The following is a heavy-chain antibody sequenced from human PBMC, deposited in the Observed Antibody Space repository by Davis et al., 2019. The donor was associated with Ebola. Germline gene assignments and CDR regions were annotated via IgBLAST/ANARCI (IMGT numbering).Heavy chain of an antibody. V-gene: IGHV3-11*01. Sequence: GESLKISCAASGFTFSDYYMSWVRQAPGKGLEWISYITSSGSTIDYADSVKGRFTVSRDNAKNSLYLQVDSLRAEDTAVYYCARGSTYLGPRFEYWGQGTLVTVSS. CDR1: GFTFSDYY. CDR2: ITSSGSTI. D-gene: IGHD2-21*01. J-gene: IGHJ4*02. CDR3: ARGSTYLGPRFEY.